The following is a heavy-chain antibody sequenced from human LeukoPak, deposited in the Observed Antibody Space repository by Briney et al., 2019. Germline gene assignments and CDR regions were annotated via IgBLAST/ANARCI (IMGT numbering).Heavy chain of an antibody. D-gene: IGHD6-19*01. CDR3: AKGYTSGWSEGFLDY. Sequence: GGSLRLSCAVSGFTFSSYTMHWVRQAPGKGLEYVSAITSNGGSTYYANSVKGRFTISRDNSKNTLYLQMGSLRVEDMAVYYCAKGYTSGWSEGFLDYWGQGTLVTVS. J-gene: IGHJ4*02. CDR1: GFTFSSYT. V-gene: IGHV3-64*01. CDR2: ITSNGGST.